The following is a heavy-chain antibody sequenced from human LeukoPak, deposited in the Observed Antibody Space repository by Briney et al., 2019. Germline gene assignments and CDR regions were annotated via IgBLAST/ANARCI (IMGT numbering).Heavy chain of an antibody. CDR3: ARSFVGTRKRNDY. Sequence: ASVKVSCKASGYTFTSYDIIWVRQASRQGLEWMGWMNPNSGHTGYPHKVQGRVTMTRSTSISTAYMELTGLTSEDSAVYYCARSFVGTRKRNDYWGQGTLVTVSS. J-gene: IGHJ4*02. V-gene: IGHV1-8*01. D-gene: IGHD4-23*01. CDR2: MNPNSGHT. CDR1: GYTFTSYD.